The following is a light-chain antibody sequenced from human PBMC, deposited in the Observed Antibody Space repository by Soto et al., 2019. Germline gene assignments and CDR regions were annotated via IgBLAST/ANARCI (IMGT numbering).Light chain of an antibody. J-gene: IGLJ1*01. CDR2: DDS. Sequence: SYELTQPPSVSVAPGQTARIPCGGNKIETKTVFWYQQKPGQAPVVVVSDDSVRPSGIPERFSGSNSGGTATLSIIGVEAGDEADYYCQVWDSLSDHHVFGPGTKVTVL. V-gene: IGLV3-21*02. CDR1: KIETKT. CDR3: QVWDSLSDHHV.